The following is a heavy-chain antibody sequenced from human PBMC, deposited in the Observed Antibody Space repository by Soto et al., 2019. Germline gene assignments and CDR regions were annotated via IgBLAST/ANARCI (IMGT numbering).Heavy chain of an antibody. D-gene: IGHD6-19*01. J-gene: IGHJ4*02. CDR2: ISWNSGSI. CDR3: AKDRGLVLSFYFDY. CDR1: GFTFDDYA. V-gene: IGHV3-9*01. Sequence: EVQLVESGGGLVQPGGSLRLSCAASGFTFDDYAMHWVRQAPGKGLEWVSGISWNSGSIGYADSVKGRFTISRDNAKNSLYLQMNSLRAEATALYYCAKDRGLVLSFYFDYWGQGTLVTVSS.